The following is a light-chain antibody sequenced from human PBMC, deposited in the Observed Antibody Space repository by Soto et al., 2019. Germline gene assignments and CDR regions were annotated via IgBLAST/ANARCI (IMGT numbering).Light chain of an antibody. V-gene: IGLV2-23*01. Sequence: QSALTQPASVSGSPGQSITIACTGTSNGVGRYNLVSWYQQHPGKAPKLIIYEDIERPSGVSNRFSGAKSGNTASLTISGLQTEDEADYYCCSYAGGTSVVFGGGTQLTVL. CDR3: CSYAGGTSVV. CDR2: EDI. CDR1: SNGVGRYNL. J-gene: IGLJ2*01.